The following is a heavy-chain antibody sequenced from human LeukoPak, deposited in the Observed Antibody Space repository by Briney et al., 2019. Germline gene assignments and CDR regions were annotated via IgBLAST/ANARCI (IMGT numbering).Heavy chain of an antibody. D-gene: IGHD2-2*01. CDR2: IYPGDSDT. Sequence: GASLKISCKGSGYRFTTYWIAWVRQMPGKGLEWMGIIYPGDSDTRYSPSFQGQVTISVDKSVSAAYLQWSSLKASDTAMYYCASPPTRECSSISCPLSYWGQGTLVTVSS. J-gene: IGHJ4*02. CDR3: ASPPTRECSSISCPLSY. V-gene: IGHV5-51*01. CDR1: GYRFTTYW.